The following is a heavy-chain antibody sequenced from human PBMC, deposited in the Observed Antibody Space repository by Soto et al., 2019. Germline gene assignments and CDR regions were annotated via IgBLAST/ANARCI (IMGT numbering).Heavy chain of an antibody. CDR3: ARANRGGGYDRNYYYYYYMDV. D-gene: IGHD5-12*01. CDR2: INPNSGGT. CDR1: GYTFTCYY. Sequence: ASVKVSCKASGYTFTCYYMHWVRQAPGQGLEWMGWINPNSGGTNYAQKFQGWVTMTRDTSISTAYMELSRLRSDDTAVYYCARANRGGGYDRNYYYYYYMDVWGKGTTVTVSS. J-gene: IGHJ6*03. V-gene: IGHV1-2*04.